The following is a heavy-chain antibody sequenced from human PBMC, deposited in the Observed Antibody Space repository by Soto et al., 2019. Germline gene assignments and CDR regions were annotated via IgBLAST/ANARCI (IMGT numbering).Heavy chain of an antibody. Sequence: QVQLQESGPGLVKPSGTLSLTCAVSGGSISSSNWWSWVRQPPGKGLEWIGEIYHSGSTNYNPSLKDRVTLSVDKPTTQFSLKLSAGTAADTAVYSGASRPMAAAAEYWGQGTLVTVSS. CDR3: ASRPMAAAAEY. D-gene: IGHD6-13*01. CDR2: IYHSGST. CDR1: GGSISSSNW. J-gene: IGHJ4*02. V-gene: IGHV4-4*02.